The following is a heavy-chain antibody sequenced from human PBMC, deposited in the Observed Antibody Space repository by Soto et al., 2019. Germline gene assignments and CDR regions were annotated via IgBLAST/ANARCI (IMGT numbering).Heavy chain of an antibody. CDR1: GGSISSGGYY. V-gene: IGHV4-31*03. CDR2: IYYSGST. D-gene: IGHD3-10*01. CDR3: GYGSGSYYYYYMDV. Sequence: SETLSLTCTVSGGSISSGGYYWSWIRQHPGKGLEWIGYIYYSGSTYYNPSLKSRVTISVDTSKNQFSLKLSSVTAADTAVYYCGYGSGSYYYYYMDVWGKGTTVTVSS. J-gene: IGHJ6*03.